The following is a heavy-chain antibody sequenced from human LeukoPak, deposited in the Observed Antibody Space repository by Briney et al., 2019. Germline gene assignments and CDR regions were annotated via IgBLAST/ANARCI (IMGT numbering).Heavy chain of an antibody. J-gene: IGHJ3*02. CDR2: ISYDGSNK. Sequence: GGSLRLSCEASGFTFSSYGMHWVRQAPGKGLEWVAVISYDGSNKYYADSVKGRFTISRDNSKNTLYLQMNSLRAEDTAVYYCAKDVDIWGQGTMVTVSS. V-gene: IGHV3-30*18. CDR1: GFTFSSYG. CDR3: AKDVDI.